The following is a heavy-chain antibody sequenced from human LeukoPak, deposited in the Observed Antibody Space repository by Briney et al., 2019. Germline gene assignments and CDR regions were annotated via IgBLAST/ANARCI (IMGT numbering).Heavy chain of an antibody. CDR2: ISSSSYI. CDR1: GFTFSSYS. CDR3: ARAADIVVVPAAAYGMDV. Sequence: GSLRLSCAASGFTFSSYSMNWVRQAPGKGLEWVSSISSSSYIYYADSVKGRFTISRDNAKNSLYLQMNSLRAEDTAVYYCARAADIVVVPAAAYGMDVWGKGTTVTVSS. V-gene: IGHV3-21*01. J-gene: IGHJ6*04. D-gene: IGHD2-2*01.